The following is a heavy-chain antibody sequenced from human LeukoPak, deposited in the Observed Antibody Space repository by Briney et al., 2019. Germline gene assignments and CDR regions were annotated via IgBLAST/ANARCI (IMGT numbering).Heavy chain of an antibody. Sequence: ASVKVSCKASGYTFTKFFVDWVRQAPGQGPEGMGIINPRGGSASYAPKFQGRVTMPTATSTSTVSMELSSLTSDDTAMYYCARSTHVEMATSRFFDLWGRGTLVTVSS. J-gene: IGHJ2*01. CDR2: INPRGGSA. D-gene: IGHD5-24*01. V-gene: IGHV1-46*01. CDR3: ARSTHVEMATSRFFDL. CDR1: GYTFTKFF.